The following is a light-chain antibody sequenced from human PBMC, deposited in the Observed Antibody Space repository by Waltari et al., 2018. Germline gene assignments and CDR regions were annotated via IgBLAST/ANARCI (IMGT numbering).Light chain of an antibody. V-gene: IGKV3-11*01. J-gene: IGKJ4*01. CDR2: DAS. CDR3: QQPGF. CDR1: QSVHNY. Sequence: EVVLTQSPATLSLSPGERATLSCRASQSVHNYLAWYQQKPGQAPRLLIYDASNRATGIPARFSGSGSGTHFTLTISSLESEDSAVYYCQQPGFFGGGTKVEIK.